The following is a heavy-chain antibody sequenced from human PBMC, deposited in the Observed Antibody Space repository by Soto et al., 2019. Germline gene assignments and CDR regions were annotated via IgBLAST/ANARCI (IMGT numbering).Heavy chain of an antibody. CDR2: IYWNDDR. Sequence: QITLKESGPTLVKPTQTLTLTCTFSGFSLSNPGVGMGWVRQPPGKALQWLAVIYWNDDRRYSPSLKTRLTITKDTSKNQVVRTMTDMDPVDTATYYCAHGGPAASLDFWGQGTLVTVSS. V-gene: IGHV2-5*01. CDR1: GFSLSNPGVG. J-gene: IGHJ4*02. D-gene: IGHD2-2*01. CDR3: AHGGPAASLDF.